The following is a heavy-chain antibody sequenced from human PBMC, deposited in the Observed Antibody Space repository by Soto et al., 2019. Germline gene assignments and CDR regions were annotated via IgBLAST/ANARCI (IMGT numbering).Heavy chain of an antibody. Sequence: PSETLSLTCTVSGGSISGYYWSWVRQPAGKGLEWVGRIYSDGTTNSSPSLKSRVTMSLDTSKDQFSLHLNFVTAADTAVYYCSRVGCSNSKCYTRGMDVWGQGTTVTVSS. CDR3: SRVGCSNSKCYTRGMDV. CDR2: IYSDGTT. D-gene: IGHD2-2*01. CDR1: GGSISGYY. J-gene: IGHJ6*02. V-gene: IGHV4-4*07.